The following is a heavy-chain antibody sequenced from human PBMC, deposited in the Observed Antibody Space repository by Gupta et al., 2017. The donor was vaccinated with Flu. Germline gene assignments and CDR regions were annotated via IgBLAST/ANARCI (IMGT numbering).Heavy chain of an antibody. D-gene: IGHD2-15*01. CDR2: IYYSGST. V-gene: IGHV4-39*01. CDR3: ARHQAYCSGGSCYPYYYYMGV. Sequence: GLVWVGSIYYSGSTYYNPALKSRVTISVDTSKNQVALKLSSVTAADTAVYYCARHQAYCSGGSCYPYYYYMGVWGKGTTVTVSS. J-gene: IGHJ6*03.